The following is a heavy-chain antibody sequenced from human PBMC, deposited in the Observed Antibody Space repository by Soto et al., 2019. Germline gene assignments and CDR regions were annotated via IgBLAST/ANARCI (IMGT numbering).Heavy chain of an antibody. J-gene: IGHJ4*02. D-gene: IGHD6-19*01. CDR3: ATGGGWLQNSNLRGLYFDY. Sequence: LSLTCSVSSGSIRGSYCSWIRQPPEKGLEWIASISYTGSATHNPSLKSRVSVSVDTTENQCSLKLTSVTAADTATYYCATGGGWLQNSNLRGLYFDYWGQGALVTVSS. V-gene: IGHV4-59*01. CDR1: SGSIRGSY. CDR2: ISYTGSA.